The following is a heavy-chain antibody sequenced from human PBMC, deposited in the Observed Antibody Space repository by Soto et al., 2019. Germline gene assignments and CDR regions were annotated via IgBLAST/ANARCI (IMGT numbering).Heavy chain of an antibody. CDR2: ISAYNGNT. D-gene: IGHD5-18*01. CDR1: GYTFTSYG. CDR3: ARVGRXAGYSYGYRYYYYGMDV. Sequence: ASVKVSCKASGYTFTSYGISWVRQAPGQGLEWMGWISAYNGNTNYAQKLQGRVTMTTDTSTSTACMELRSLRSDDTAVYYCARVGRXAGYSYGYRYYYYGMDVWGQGTTVTVSS. V-gene: IGHV1-18*01. J-gene: IGHJ6*02.